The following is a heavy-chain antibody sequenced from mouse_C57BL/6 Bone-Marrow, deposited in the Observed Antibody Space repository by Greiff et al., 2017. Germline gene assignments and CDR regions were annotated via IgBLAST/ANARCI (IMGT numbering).Heavy chain of an antibody. V-gene: IGHV5-2*01. J-gene: IGHJ3*01. Sequence: EVKVVESGGGLVQPGESLKLSCESNEYEFPSHDMSWVRKTPEKRLELVAALNSDGGSTYYPDTMERRFIISRDNTKKILYLQISSLRSEDTALYYCATRGYDYDWFAYWGQGTLVTVTA. D-gene: IGHD2-4*01. CDR2: LNSDGGST. CDR1: EYEFPSHD. CDR3: ATRGYDYDWFAY.